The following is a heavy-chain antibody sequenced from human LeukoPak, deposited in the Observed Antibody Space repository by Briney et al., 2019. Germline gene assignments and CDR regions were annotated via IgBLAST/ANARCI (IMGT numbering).Heavy chain of an antibody. CDR1: SFTFSDYN. CDR3: ARADDSSSGYFDY. CDR2: ITSSSTYI. V-gene: IGHV3-21*01. Sequence: GGSLRLSCAASSFTFSDYNMNWVRQAPGKGLEWVSSITSSSTYIYYADSVKGRFTISRDNAKNSLYLEMNSLRVDDTAVYYCARADDSSSGYFDYWGQGTLVTVSS. D-gene: IGHD6-6*01. J-gene: IGHJ4*02.